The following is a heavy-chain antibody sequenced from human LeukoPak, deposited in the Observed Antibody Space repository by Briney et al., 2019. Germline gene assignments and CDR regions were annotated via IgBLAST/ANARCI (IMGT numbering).Heavy chain of an antibody. J-gene: IGHJ5*02. CDR2: IYYSGST. Sequence: SETLSLTCTVSGGSISSYYWSWIRQPPGKGLEWIGYIYYSGSTNYNPSLTSRVTISVDTSKNQFSLKLSSVTAADTAVYYCARDLGPPKRGGWFDPWGQGTLVTVSS. V-gene: IGHV4-59*01. CDR3: ARDLGPPKRGGWFDP. CDR1: GGSISSYY. D-gene: IGHD3/OR15-3a*01.